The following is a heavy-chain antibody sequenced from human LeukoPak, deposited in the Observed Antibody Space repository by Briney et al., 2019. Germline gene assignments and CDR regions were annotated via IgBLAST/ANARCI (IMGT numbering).Heavy chain of an antibody. CDR3: ARSSHYFESYFDY. CDR1: GGSISSYY. D-gene: IGHD3-9*01. Sequence: SETLSLTCTVSGGSISSYYWSWIRQPPGKGLEWIGYIYYSGSTNYNPSLKSRVTISVDTSKNQLSLKVSSVTAADTAVYYCARSSHYFESYFDYWGQGTLVTVSS. V-gene: IGHV4-59*01. CDR2: IYYSGST. J-gene: IGHJ4*02.